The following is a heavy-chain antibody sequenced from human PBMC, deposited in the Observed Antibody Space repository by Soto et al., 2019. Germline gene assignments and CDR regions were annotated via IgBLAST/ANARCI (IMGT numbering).Heavy chain of an antibody. CDR1: GFPFSRYG. J-gene: IGHJ4*02. CDR3: AKGFLSGGYCANGVCYHFDY. Sequence: PGGSLIVSCAAAGFPFSRYGMHWVRQAPGKGLEWVAVMSYDGNNKYYADSVKGRFTVSRDNSRNTQYLQMNSLKVEDTAVYFCAKGFLSGGYCANGVCYHFDYWGQGTPVTVSS. V-gene: IGHV3-30*18. D-gene: IGHD2-8*01. CDR2: MSYDGNNK.